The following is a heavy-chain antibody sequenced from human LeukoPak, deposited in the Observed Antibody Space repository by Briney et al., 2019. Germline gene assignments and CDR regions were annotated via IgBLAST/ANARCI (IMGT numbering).Heavy chain of an antibody. V-gene: IGHV4-34*01. CDR1: GGSFSGYY. CDR3: AREAGLWFGHGGFDP. D-gene: IGHD3-10*01. CDR2: INHSGST. J-gene: IGHJ5*02. Sequence: SETLSLTCTVYGGSFSGYYWTWIRQPPGKGLEWIGEINHSGSTHYNPSLKSRVTMSVDTSKNQFSLKLSSVTAADTAVYYCAREAGLWFGHGGFDPWGQGTLVTVSS.